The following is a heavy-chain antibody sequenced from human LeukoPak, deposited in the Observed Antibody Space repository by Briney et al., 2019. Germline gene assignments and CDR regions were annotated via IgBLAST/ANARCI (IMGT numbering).Heavy chain of an antibody. CDR3: ARIVVVPAAPDY. Sequence: SETLSLTCIVSGGFISSSSYYWGWIRQPPGKGLEYIGSIYYSGSTYYNPSLKSRVTISVDTSKNQFSLKLSSVTAADTAVYYCARIVVVPAAPDYWGQGTLVTVSS. CDR2: IYYSGST. J-gene: IGHJ4*02. CDR1: GGFISSSSYY. D-gene: IGHD2-2*01. V-gene: IGHV4-39*01.